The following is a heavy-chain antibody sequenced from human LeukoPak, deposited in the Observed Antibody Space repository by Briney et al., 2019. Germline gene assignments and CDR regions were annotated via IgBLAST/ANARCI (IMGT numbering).Heavy chain of an antibody. Sequence: GGSLRLSCAASGFVFSSYWMHWVRQAPGKGLVWVSRIYTDGSYTNYADSVKGRFTISRDNAKNTLSLHMNSLRAEDMAVYYCARGDDESLDHWGQETLVTVSS. CDR3: ARGDDESLDH. CDR1: GFVFSSYW. V-gene: IGHV3-74*01. CDR2: IYTDGSYT. J-gene: IGHJ4*02. D-gene: IGHD3-16*01.